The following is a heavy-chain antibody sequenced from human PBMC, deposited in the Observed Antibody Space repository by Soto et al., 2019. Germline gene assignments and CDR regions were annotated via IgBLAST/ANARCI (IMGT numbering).Heavy chain of an antibody. D-gene: IGHD3-3*01. J-gene: IGHJ4*02. V-gene: IGHV3-30-3*01. CDR3: ARGVYYDFWSGYYTRDY. CDR1: GFTFSSYA. CDR2: ISYDGSNK. Sequence: GGSLRLSCAASGFTFSSYAMHWVRQAPGKGLEWVAVISYDGSNKYYADSVKGRFTISRDNSKNTLYLQMNSLRAEDTAVYYCARGVYYDFWSGYYTRDYWGQGTLVTVSS.